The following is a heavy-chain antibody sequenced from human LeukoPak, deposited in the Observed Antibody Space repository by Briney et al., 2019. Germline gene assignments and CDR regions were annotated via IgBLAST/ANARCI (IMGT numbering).Heavy chain of an antibody. CDR1: GYTFTSYY. V-gene: IGHV1-2*02. CDR2: INPNSGGT. CDR3: ASSRPGVSWFDP. J-gene: IGHJ5*02. D-gene: IGHD3-10*01. Sequence: ASVKVSCKASGYTFTSYYMHWVRQAPGQGLEWMGWINPNSGGTNYAQKFQGRVTMTRDTSISTAYMELSRLRSDDTAVYYCASSRPGVSWFDPWGQGTLVTVSS.